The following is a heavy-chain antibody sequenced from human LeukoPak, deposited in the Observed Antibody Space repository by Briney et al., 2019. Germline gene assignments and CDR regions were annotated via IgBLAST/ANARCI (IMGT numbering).Heavy chain of an antibody. CDR1: GFTVSTNY. J-gene: IGHJ4*02. CDR3: ARGGAGYAFDY. V-gene: IGHV3-66*02. CDR2: ISSGGTP. D-gene: IGHD5-12*01. Sequence: PGGSLRLSCAASGFTVSTNYMSWVRQAPGKGLEWVSVISSGGTPYYADSVKGRFTISRDSSENTLYLQMHSLRGEDTAVYYCARGGAGYAFDYWGQGTLVTISS.